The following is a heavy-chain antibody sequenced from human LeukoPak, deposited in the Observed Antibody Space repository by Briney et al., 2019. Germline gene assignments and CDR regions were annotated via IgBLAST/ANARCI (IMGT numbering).Heavy chain of an antibody. Sequence: GSVKVSCKASGYTFTGYYMHWVRQAPGQGLEWMGWINPNSGGTNYAQKFQGRVTITADESTSTAYMELSSLRSEDTAVYYCARDQGSLVDYWGQGTLVTVSS. CDR3: ARDQGSLVDY. CDR1: GYTFTGYY. V-gene: IGHV1-2*02. J-gene: IGHJ4*02. D-gene: IGHD2-8*02. CDR2: INPNSGGT.